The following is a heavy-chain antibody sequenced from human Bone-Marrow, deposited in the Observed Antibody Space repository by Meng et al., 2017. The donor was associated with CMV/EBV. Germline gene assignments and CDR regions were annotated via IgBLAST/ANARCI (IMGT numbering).Heavy chain of an antibody. D-gene: IGHD3-3*01. Sequence: GGSLRLSCAASGFTFSDYWMTWLRQAPGKGLEWVSYISSSGSTIYYADSVKGRFTISRDNAKNSLYLQMNSLRAEDTAVYYCARDTYDFWSGSFLSLYYYYYGMDVWGQGTTVTVSS. CDR3: ARDTYDFWSGSFLSLYYYYYGMDV. CDR2: ISSSGSTI. V-gene: IGHV3-11*01. CDR1: GFTFSDYW. J-gene: IGHJ6*02.